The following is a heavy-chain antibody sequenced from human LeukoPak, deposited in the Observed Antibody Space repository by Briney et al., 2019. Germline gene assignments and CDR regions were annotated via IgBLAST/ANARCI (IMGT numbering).Heavy chain of an antibody. V-gene: IGHV1-69*13. CDR2: IIPIFGTA. J-gene: IGHJ3*02. D-gene: IGHD6-13*01. CDR1: GGTFSSYA. CDR3: ARDSGQLAPWGYHDAFDI. Sequence: ASVEVSCKASGGTFSSYAISWVRQAPGQGLEWMGGIIPIFGTANYAQKFQGRVTITADESTSTAYMELSSLRSEDTAVYYCARDSGQLAPWGYHDAFDIWGQGTMVTVSS.